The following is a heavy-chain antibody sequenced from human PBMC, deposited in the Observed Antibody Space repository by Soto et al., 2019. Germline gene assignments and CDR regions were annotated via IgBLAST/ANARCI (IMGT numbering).Heavy chain of an antibody. CDR3: ARAGSSPSPESWFDP. CDR2: IIPIFGTA. Sequence: QVQLVQSGAEVKKPGSSVKVSCKAPGGTFSSYAISWVRQAPGQGLEWMGGIIPIFGTANYAQKFQGRVTITADESTSTAYMELSSLRSEDTAVYYCARAGSSPSPESWFDPWGQGTLVTVSS. D-gene: IGHD6-6*01. J-gene: IGHJ5*02. CDR1: GGTFSSYA. V-gene: IGHV1-69*01.